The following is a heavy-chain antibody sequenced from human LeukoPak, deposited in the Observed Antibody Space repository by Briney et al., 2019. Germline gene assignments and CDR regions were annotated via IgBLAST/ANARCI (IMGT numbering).Heavy chain of an antibody. CDR2: ISSSSSTI. CDR1: GFTFSSYS. D-gene: IGHD3-9*01. Sequence: QTGGSLRLSCAASGFTFSSYSMNWVRQAPGRGLEWVSYISSSSSTIYYADSVKGRFTISRDNAKNSLYLQMSSLRAEDTAVYYCARADYDILTGIPLDFQHWGQGTLVTVSS. J-gene: IGHJ1*01. V-gene: IGHV3-48*01. CDR3: ARADYDILTGIPLDFQH.